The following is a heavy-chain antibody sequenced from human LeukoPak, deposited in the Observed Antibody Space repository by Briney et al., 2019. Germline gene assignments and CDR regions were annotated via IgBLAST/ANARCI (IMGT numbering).Heavy chain of an antibody. CDR3: ARGGGYYPIDY. D-gene: IGHD2-15*01. CDR1: GFTFSNFA. V-gene: IGHV3-23*01. J-gene: IGHJ4*02. Sequence: AGGSLRLSCAASGFTFSNFAMSWVRQAPGKGLEWVSSISGSGSSTYYADSVKGRFTISRDNSKNTLYLQMNSLRAEDTAVYYCARGGGYYPIDYWGQGTLVTVSS. CDR2: ISGSGSST.